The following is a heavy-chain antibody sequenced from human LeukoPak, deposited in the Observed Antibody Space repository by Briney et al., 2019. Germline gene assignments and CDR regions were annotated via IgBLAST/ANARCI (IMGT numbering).Heavy chain of an antibody. CDR1: GFTFSSYS. CDR2: ISSSSSYI. J-gene: IGHJ3*02. Sequence: AGGSLRLSCAASGFTFSSYSMNWVRQAPGKGLEWVSSISSSSSYIYYADSVKGRFTISRDNAKNSLYLQMNSLRAEDTAVYYCAREGTVTTWAFDIWGQGTMVTVSS. V-gene: IGHV3-21*01. D-gene: IGHD4-17*01. CDR3: AREGTVTTWAFDI.